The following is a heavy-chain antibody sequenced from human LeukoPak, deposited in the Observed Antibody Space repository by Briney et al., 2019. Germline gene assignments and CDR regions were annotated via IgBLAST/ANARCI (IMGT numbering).Heavy chain of an antibody. CDR2: IYPGDSET. Sequence: GESLKISCKGSGDSFTSYWIDWVRQMPGIGLEWMGIIYPGDSETRYSPSFEGQVTISADRSISTAYLQWSSLKASDSAMYYCGKLVGGRYFDYWGQGTLVTVSS. CDR3: GKLVGGRYFDY. D-gene: IGHD1-26*01. CDR1: GDSFTSYW. J-gene: IGHJ4*02. V-gene: IGHV5-51*01.